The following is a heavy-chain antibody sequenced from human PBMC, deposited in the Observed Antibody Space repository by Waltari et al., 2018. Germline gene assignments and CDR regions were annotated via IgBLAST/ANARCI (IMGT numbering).Heavy chain of an antibody. V-gene: IGHV3-48*01. CDR2: ISSSSSTI. D-gene: IGHD6-6*01. J-gene: IGHJ4*02. Sequence: EEQLLESGGGLVQPGDSLRLSCAASGFTFSSYSMNWVRQAPGKGLEWVSYISSSSSTIYYADSVKGRFTISRDNAKNSLYLQMNSLRAEDTAVYYCARGWSSSSFWGQGTLVTVSS. CDR3: ARGWSSSSF. CDR1: GFTFSSYS.